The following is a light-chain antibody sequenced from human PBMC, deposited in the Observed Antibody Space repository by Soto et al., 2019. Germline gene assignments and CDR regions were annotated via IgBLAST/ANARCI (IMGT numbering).Light chain of an antibody. CDR1: QSISIW. V-gene: IGKV1-5*03. CDR2: KAS. CDR3: QQYNSYPYT. J-gene: IGKJ2*01. Sequence: DIQMTQSPSTLPASVGDRVTITCRASQSISIWLAWYQQKPGKAPKLLIYKASSLESGVPSRFSGSGSGTEFTLTISSLQPDDFATYYCQQYNSYPYTFGQGTKLEIK.